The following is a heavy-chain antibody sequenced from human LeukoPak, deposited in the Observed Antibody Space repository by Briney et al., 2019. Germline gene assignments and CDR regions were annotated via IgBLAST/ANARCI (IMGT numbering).Heavy chain of an antibody. CDR3: ARDGANSGSYDY. V-gene: IGHV3-21*01. D-gene: IGHD1-26*01. J-gene: IGHJ4*02. CDR2: ISSSSSYI. Sequence: PGGSLRLSCAASGFTFSSYSMNWVRQAPGKGLEWVSSISSSSSYIYYADSVKGRFTISRDNAKNSLYLQMNSLRAEDTAVYCCARDGANSGSYDYWGQGTLVTVSS. CDR1: GFTFSSYS.